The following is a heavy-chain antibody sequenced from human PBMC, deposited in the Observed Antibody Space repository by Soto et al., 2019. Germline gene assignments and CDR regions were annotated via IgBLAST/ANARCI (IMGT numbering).Heavy chain of an antibody. CDR3: AREGSSTFLDY. J-gene: IGHJ4*02. D-gene: IGHD6-13*01. V-gene: IGHV3-7*03. CDR1: GFTFCSYW. Sequence: GGSPRAFCPASGFTFCSYWIDWVRQAPGKGLEWVANIKQDGSEKYYVDSVKGRFTISRDNAKNSLYLQMNSLRAEDTAVYYCAREGSSTFLDYWGQGTLVTVSS. CDR2: IKQDGSEK.